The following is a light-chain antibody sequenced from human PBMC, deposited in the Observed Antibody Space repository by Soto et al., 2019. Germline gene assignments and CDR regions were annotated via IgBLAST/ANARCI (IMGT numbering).Light chain of an antibody. J-gene: IGLJ1*01. V-gene: IGLV2-14*01. CDR2: EVE. CDR1: GRDIGAYNY. Sequence: QSLLTQPASVSGSPGQSITISCTGSGRDIGAYNYVSWYQQHPGKAPKLIIYEVENRPSGVSNRFSASKSAFTASLTISGLQAEDEADYYCSSYTTSYLYVLGHRTKVTVL. CDR3: SSYTTSYLYV.